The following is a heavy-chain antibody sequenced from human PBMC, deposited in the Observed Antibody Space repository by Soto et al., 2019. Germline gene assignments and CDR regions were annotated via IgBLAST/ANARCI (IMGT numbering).Heavy chain of an antibody. CDR1: GGSFSGYY. CDR2: INHSGST. Sequence: QVQLQQWGAGLLKPSETLSLTCAVYGGSFSGYYWSWIRQPPGKGLEWIGEINHSGSTNYNPSLKSRVTISVDTSKNQFSLKLSSVAAAGTAVFYCARVSRAYYYGSGSYLSYYYYYGMDVWGQGTTVTVSS. J-gene: IGHJ6*02. CDR3: ARVSRAYYYGSGSYLSYYYYYGMDV. D-gene: IGHD3-10*01. V-gene: IGHV4-34*01.